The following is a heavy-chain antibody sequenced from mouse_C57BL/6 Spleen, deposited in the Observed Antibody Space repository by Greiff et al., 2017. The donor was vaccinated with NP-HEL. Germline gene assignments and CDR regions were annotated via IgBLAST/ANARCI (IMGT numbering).Heavy chain of an antibody. V-gene: IGHV5-17*01. CDR1: GFTFSDYG. CDR2: ISSGSSTI. Sequence: VQLKESGGGLVKPGGSLKLSCAASGFTFSDYGMHWVRQAPEKGLEWVAYISSGSSTIYYADTVKGRFTISRDNAKNTLFLQMTSLRSEDTAMYYCARGDSNYPFDYWGQGTTLTVSS. CDR3: ARGDSNYPFDY. D-gene: IGHD2-5*01. J-gene: IGHJ2*01.